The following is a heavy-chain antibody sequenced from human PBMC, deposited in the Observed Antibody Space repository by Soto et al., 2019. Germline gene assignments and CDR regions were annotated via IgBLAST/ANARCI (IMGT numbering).Heavy chain of an antibody. J-gene: IGHJ6*02. D-gene: IGHD2-2*01. Sequence: SETLSLTCTVSGGSISSGGYYWSWIRQHPGKGLEWIGYIYYSGSTYYNPSLKSRVTISVDTSKNQFSLKLSSVTAADTAVYYCARVEASNYYGIDVWGQGTTVTVSS. V-gene: IGHV4-31*03. CDR2: IYYSGST. CDR3: ARVEASNYYGIDV. CDR1: GGSISSGGYY.